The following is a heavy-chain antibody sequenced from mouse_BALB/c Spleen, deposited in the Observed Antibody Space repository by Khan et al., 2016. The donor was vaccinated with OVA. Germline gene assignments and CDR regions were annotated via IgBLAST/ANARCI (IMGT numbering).Heavy chain of an antibody. CDR1: GYTFTNYW. V-gene: IGHV1-7*01. D-gene: IGHD1-1*02. Sequence: QVQLQQSGAELAKPGASVKMSCKASGYTFTNYWILWVKQRPGQGLEWIGYINPSTGYTEYNQNFKDKATLTADKSSSTAYLQLSSLTSEDSAVYYCAGRGLRWDFDYWGEGTTLTVSS. CDR2: INPSTGYT. CDR3: AGRGLRWDFDY. J-gene: IGHJ2*01.